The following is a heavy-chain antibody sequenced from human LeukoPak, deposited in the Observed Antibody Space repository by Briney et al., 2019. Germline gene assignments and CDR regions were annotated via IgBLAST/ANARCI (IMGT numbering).Heavy chain of an antibody. CDR3: ARGLKTYYYGSGSCDY. D-gene: IGHD3-10*01. V-gene: IGHV1-8*02. Sequence: ASVKVSCKASGYTFTNYGITWVRQATGQGLEWMGWMNPNSGNTGYAQKFQGRVTMTRNTSISTAYMELSSLRSEDTAVYYCARGLKTYYYGSGSCDYWGQGTLVTVSS. CDR1: GYTFTNYG. CDR2: MNPNSGNT. J-gene: IGHJ4*02.